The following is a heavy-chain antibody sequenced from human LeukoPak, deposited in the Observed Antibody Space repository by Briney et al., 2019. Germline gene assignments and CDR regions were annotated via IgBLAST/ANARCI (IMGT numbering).Heavy chain of an antibody. CDR1: GFTFSISG. CDR2: IRPGGSDT. V-gene: IGHV3-30*02. CDR3: AKDRVLFDY. D-gene: IGHD3-10*01. Sequence: GGSLRLSCAASGFTFSISGMHWVRQAPGKGLEWVAFIRPGGSDTYYADSVKGRFTISRDNSKNTLYLQMNSLRAEDTAVYYCAKDRVLFDYWGQGTLVTASS. J-gene: IGHJ4*02.